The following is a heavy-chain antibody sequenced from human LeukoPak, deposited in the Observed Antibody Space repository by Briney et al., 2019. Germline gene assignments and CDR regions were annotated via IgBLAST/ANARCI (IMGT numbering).Heavy chain of an antibody. V-gene: IGHV3-66*01. CDR1: GFTVSRNY. CDR2: IYTGGNT. J-gene: IGHJ4*02. D-gene: IGHD3-22*01. Sequence: GGSLRLSCAASGFTVSRNYMSWVRQAPGKGLEWVSVIYTGGNTYYADSVKGRFTISRDNSKNTLYLQMNSLRAEDTAVYYCARGYYYDSSGYYYEALLAYWGQGTLVTVSS. CDR3: ARGYYYDSSGYYYEALLAY.